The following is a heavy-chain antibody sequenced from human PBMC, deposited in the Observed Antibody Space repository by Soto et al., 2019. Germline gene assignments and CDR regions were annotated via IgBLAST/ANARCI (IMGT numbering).Heavy chain of an antibody. CDR2: IYWDDDK. J-gene: IGHJ4*02. Sequence: QITLKESGPTLVKPTQTLTLTCTFSGFSLSTSGVGVGWIRQPPGKALEWLALIYWDDDKRYSPSLKSRLTITKDTSKNQVVLTMTNMDPVDTATYYCAHRKRFGELSILLFDYWGQGTLVTVSS. V-gene: IGHV2-5*02. CDR3: AHRKRFGELSILLFDY. D-gene: IGHD3-10*01. CDR1: GFSLSTSGVG.